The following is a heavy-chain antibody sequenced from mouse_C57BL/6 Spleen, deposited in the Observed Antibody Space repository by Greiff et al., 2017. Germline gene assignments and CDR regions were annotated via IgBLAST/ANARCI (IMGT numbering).Heavy chain of an antibody. D-gene: IGHD1-1*02. J-gene: IGHJ1*03. CDR2: INPSNGGT. CDR1: GYTFTSYW. Sequence: QVQLQQPGTELVKPGASVKLSCKSSGYTFTSYWMHWVQQRPGQGLEWIGNINPSNGGTNYNEKFKSKATLTVDKSSSTAYMQLSSLTSEDSAVYYCARGVARGYFDVWGTGTTVTVSS. CDR3: ARGVARGYFDV. V-gene: IGHV1-53*01.